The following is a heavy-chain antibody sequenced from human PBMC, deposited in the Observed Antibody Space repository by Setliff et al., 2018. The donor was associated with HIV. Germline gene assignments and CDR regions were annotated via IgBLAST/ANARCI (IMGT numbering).Heavy chain of an antibody. CDR1: GFTFSSYS. J-gene: IGHJ4*02. Sequence: GGSLRLSCAASGFTFSSYSMNWVRQAPGKGLEWVSYISSSSSTIYYADSVKGRFTISRDNAKNSLYLQMNSLRAEDTAVYYCARDQNGDYFIFDYWGQGTLVTVS. CDR3: ARDQNGDYFIFDY. CDR2: ISSSSSTI. V-gene: IGHV3-48*01. D-gene: IGHD4-17*01.